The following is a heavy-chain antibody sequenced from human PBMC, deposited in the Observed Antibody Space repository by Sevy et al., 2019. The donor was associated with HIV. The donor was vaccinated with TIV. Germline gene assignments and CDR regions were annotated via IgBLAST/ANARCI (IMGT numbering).Heavy chain of an antibody. V-gene: IGHV3-53*01. CDR3: VGADRPNQGDF. J-gene: IGHJ4*02. CDR1: GFTVSRNF. CDR2: IYSDGTT. D-gene: IGHD6-6*01. Sequence: GGSLRLSCAASGFTVSRNFMSWIRQAPGKGLEWVSIIYSDGTTFYADSVKGRFTISRGNSRNTRYVQMNTLTAEDTAVYYCVGADRPNQGDFWGQGTLVTVSS.